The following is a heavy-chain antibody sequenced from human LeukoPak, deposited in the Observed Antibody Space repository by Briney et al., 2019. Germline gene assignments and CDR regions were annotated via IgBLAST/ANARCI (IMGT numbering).Heavy chain of an antibody. V-gene: IGHV3-15*01. CDR2: IKSKTDGGTT. D-gene: IGHD3-22*01. Sequence: GGSLRLSCAASGFTFSNAWMSWVRQAPGKGLEWVGRIKSKTDGGTTDYAAPVKGRFTISRDDSKNTLYLQMNSLKTEDTAGYYCTTDVLTVYYDSSGYSGIDYWGQGTLVTVSS. J-gene: IGHJ4*02. CDR1: GFTFSNAW. CDR3: TTDVLTVYYDSSGYSGIDY.